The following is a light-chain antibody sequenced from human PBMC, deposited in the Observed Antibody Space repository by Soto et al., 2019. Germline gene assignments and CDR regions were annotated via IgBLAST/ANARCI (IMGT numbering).Light chain of an antibody. J-gene: IGLJ3*02. CDR1: SRDVGSYNY. CDR3: SSYTSSSTVV. Sequence: QSVLTQPASVSGSPGLSITISCTGTSRDVGSYNYVSWYQQRPGKAPRLMIYDVSDRPSGISIRFSGSKSGNTASLTISGLQAEDEADYFCSSYTSSSTVVFGGGAKLTVL. CDR2: DVS. V-gene: IGLV2-14*01.